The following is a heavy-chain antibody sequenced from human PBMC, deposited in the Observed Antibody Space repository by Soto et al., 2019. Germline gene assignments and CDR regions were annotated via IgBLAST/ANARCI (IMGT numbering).Heavy chain of an antibody. CDR3: ARVESYYNRSGDHPEYFQH. D-gene: IGHD3-22*01. J-gene: IGHJ1*01. V-gene: IGHV1-46*01. CDR1: GYTFTRYH. Sequence: ASVKVCCKASGYTFTRYHIHWVRQAPGQGLEWMGIINPSGGSTSYAQKFQGRVTMTGDTSTSIVYLELSSLRSEDTAVYFCARVESYYNRSGDHPEYFQHWGQGTLVTVSS. CDR2: INPSGGST.